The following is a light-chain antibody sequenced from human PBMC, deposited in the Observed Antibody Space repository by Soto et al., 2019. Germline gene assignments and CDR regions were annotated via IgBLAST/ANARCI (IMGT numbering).Light chain of an antibody. CDR3: QQRQYWPPIT. V-gene: IGKV3-11*01. CDR1: QSVSSY. Sequence: VLTQSPATLSLSPGERATLSCRASQSVSSYLAWYQQKPGQAPRLLIYDTSNRATGVPARFNGSGSGTDFTLTISSLEPEDCAIYYCQQRQYWPPITFGQGTRLEIK. CDR2: DTS. J-gene: IGKJ5*01.